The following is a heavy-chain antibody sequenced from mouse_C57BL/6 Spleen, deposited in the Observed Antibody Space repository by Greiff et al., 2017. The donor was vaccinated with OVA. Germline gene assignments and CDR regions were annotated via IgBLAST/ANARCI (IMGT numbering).Heavy chain of an antibody. Sequence: QVQLQQSGAELVKPGASVKLSCKASGYTFTSYWMHWVKQRPGQGLEWIGMIHPNSGSTNYNEKFKSKATLTVDKSSSTAYMQLSSLTSEDSAVYYCARERDPFITTVVAPFDYWGQGTTLTVSS. V-gene: IGHV1-64*01. CDR3: ARERDPFITTVVAPFDY. J-gene: IGHJ2*01. CDR1: GYTFTSYW. CDR2: IHPNSGST. D-gene: IGHD1-1*01.